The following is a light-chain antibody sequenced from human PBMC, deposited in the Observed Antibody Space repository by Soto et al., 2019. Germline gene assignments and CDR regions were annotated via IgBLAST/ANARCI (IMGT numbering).Light chain of an antibody. V-gene: IGKV1-6*01. J-gene: IGKJ1*01. Sequence: AIPMTQSPSSLSASVGDRVIITCRASQAIRTELGWYQQRPGKAPKLLIYGTSNLQSGVPSRFSGSGSGTDFTLTINGLQPEDFATYYCLQDYRYPRTFGQGTKVDVK. CDR1: QAIRTE. CDR2: GTS. CDR3: LQDYRYPRT.